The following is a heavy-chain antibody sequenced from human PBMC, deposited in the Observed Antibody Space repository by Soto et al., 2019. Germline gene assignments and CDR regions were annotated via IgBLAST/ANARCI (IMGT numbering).Heavy chain of an antibody. CDR1: GGSISSYY. CDR3: ARHELYYDSSGYSRNWYFDL. D-gene: IGHD3-22*01. V-gene: IGHV4-4*07. CDR2: IYTSGST. Sequence: QVQLQESGPGLVKPSETLSLTCTVSGGSISSYYWSWIRQPAGKGLEWIGRIYTSGSTNYNPALKRRVTRSVDTSKNLFSVELSSVTAADTAVYYCARHELYYDSSGYSRNWYFDLWGRGTLDTVYS. J-gene: IGHJ2*01.